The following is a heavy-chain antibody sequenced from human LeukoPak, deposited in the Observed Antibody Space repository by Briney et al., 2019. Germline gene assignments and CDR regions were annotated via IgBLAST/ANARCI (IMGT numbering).Heavy chain of an antibody. D-gene: IGHD5-24*01. V-gene: IGHV3-7*01. Sequence: GGSLTLSCEASGFTFSGNWMRWGRQAPGKGLEWVASINPDGRQKLYVDSVKGRFTISRDNTKSSLYLQMNSLGAEDTAMYYCAKLLGTATTYVSWGQGTRVTVSS. CDR3: AKLLGTATTYVS. J-gene: IGHJ5*02. CDR2: INPDGRQK. CDR1: GFTFSGNW.